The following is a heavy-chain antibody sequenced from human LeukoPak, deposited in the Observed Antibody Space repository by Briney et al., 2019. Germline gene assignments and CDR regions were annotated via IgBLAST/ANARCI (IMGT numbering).Heavy chain of an antibody. D-gene: IGHD6-13*01. CDR1: GFSLSTSGMC. V-gene: IGHV2-70*11. CDR3: ARIRLASSWPKNYYYGMDV. Sequence: ESGPALVKPTQTLTLTCTFSGFSLSTSGMCVTWIRQPPGKALEWLARIDWDDDENYSTSLKTRLTISKDTSQNQVVLTMTNMDPGDTATYYCARIRLASSWPKNYYYGMDVWGQGTTVTVSS. J-gene: IGHJ6*02. CDR2: IDWDDDE.